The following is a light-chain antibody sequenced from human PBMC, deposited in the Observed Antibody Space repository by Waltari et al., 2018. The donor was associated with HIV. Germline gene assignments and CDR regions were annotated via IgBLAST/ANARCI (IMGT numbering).Light chain of an antibody. V-gene: IGKV3-20*01. Sequence: EIVLTQSPGTLSLSPGGRALLSCRASQSVTRNFLAWYQQIRGQAPRLLIYDAATRATGIPDRFSGGGSGTDFTLTISRLEPEDFTVYYCLQYGSSWYTFGQGTNLDI. J-gene: IGKJ2*01. CDR1: QSVTRNF. CDR3: LQYGSSWYT. CDR2: DAA.